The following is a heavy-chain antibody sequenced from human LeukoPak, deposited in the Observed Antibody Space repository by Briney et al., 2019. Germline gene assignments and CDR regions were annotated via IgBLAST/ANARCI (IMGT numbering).Heavy chain of an antibody. CDR2: ISGSGGST. CDR1: GFTFSSYA. D-gene: IGHD5-24*01. J-gene: IGHJ4*02. Sequence: GGSLRLSCAASGFTFSSYAMSWVRQAPGKGLEWVSAISGSGGSTYYADSVKGRFTISRDNSKNTLYLQMNSLRAEDTAVYYCAKDVSRRDGYNQDYWGQGTLVTVSS. V-gene: IGHV3-23*01. CDR3: AKDVSRRDGYNQDY.